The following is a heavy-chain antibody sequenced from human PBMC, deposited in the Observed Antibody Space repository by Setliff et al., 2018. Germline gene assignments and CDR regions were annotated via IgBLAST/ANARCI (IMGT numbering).Heavy chain of an antibody. J-gene: IGHJ5*02. D-gene: IGHD2-2*01. CDR1: GYSFSTCW. CDR3: ARALYPSSFIGHNWFDP. Sequence: SGESLKISCKGSGYSFSTCWIGWVRQMPGKGLEWMGIIYPGDSITRYSPSFQGQVTISADKSISTAYLQWSSLKASDTAMYYCARALYPSSFIGHNWFDPWGQGTLVTVSS. V-gene: IGHV5-51*01. CDR2: IYPGDSIT.